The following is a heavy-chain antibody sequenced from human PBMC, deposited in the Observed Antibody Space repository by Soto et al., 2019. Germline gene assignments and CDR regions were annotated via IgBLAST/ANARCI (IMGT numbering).Heavy chain of an antibody. J-gene: IGHJ4*02. Sequence: SVKVSCKASGFTFSAYYIYWVRQARGQGLEWIGWINASSGNTNYAQKFQERVTITRDMSTSTAYMELSSLRSEDTAVYYCAADLAYSSGWYDYWGQGTLVTVSS. V-gene: IGHV1-58*02. D-gene: IGHD6-19*01. CDR2: INASSGNT. CDR1: GFTFSAYY. CDR3: AADLAYSSGWYDY.